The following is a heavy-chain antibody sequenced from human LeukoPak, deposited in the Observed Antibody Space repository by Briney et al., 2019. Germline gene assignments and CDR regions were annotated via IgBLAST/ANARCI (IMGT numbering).Heavy chain of an antibody. D-gene: IGHD4-11*01. CDR2: IYHSGST. CDR1: GGSISSYY. V-gene: IGHV4-59*12. CDR3: ARYGDSNPW. Sequence: PSETLSLTCTVSGGSISSYYWSWIRQPPGKGLEWIGYIYHSGSTYYNPSLKSRVTISVDRSKNQFSLKLSSVTAADTAVYYCARYGDSNPWWGQGTLVTVPS. J-gene: IGHJ4*02.